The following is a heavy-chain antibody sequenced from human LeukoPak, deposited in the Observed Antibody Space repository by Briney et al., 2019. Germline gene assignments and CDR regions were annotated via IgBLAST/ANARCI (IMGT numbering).Heavy chain of an antibody. V-gene: IGHV4-39*01. CDR2: IYYSGST. Sequence: SETLSLTCTVSGGSISSSSYYWGWIRQPPGKGLEWIGSIYYSGSTYHNPSLKSRVTISVDTSKNQFSLKLSSVTAADTAVYYCARRITMVRGVGWFDPWGQGTLVTVSS. CDR1: GGSISSSSYY. J-gene: IGHJ5*02. D-gene: IGHD3-10*01. CDR3: ARRITMVRGVGWFDP.